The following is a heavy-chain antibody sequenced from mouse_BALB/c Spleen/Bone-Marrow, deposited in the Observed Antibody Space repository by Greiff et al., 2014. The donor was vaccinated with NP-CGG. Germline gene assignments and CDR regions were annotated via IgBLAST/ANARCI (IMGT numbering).Heavy chain of an antibody. CDR2: INPGSGGS. CDR3: TRGMTRYAMDF. J-gene: IGHJ4*01. Sequence: VHLVESGAELVRPGTSVKVSCKASGYAFTNYFIEWVKQRPGQGLEWIGVINPGSGGSNYNEKLKGKATLTADKSSSTAYMQLSSLTSEDSAVYFCTRGMTRYAMDFWGQGTSVTVSS. V-gene: IGHV1-54*01. CDR1: GYAFTNYF.